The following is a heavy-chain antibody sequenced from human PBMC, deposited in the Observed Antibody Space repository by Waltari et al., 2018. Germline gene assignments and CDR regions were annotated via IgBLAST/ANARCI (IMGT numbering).Heavy chain of an antibody. D-gene: IGHD2-2*01. CDR2: INPQSGDT. CDR1: GYSLTSYY. V-gene: IGHV1-2*06. J-gene: IGHJ5*02. Sequence: QVELVQSGAEVRKPGASVKVSCKASGYSLTSYYMHWVRQAPGLGREWMGRINPQSGDTNSAPKFQGRVTLTSDTSVNTAFLELRSLTSDDTAVYFCARESAFSTSWYPGFDPWGQGTLVTVAS. CDR3: ARESAFSTSWYPGFDP.